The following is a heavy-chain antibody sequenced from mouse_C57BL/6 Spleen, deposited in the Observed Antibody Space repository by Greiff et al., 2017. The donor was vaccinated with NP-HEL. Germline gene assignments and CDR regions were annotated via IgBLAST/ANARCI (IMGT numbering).Heavy chain of an antibody. Sequence: VQLQQSGPELVKPGASVKISCKASGYAFSSSWMNWVKQRPGKGLEWIGRIYPGDGDTNYNGKFKGKATLTADKSSSTAYMQLSSLTSEDSAVYFGARSPASSSYDYAMDYWGQGTSVTVSS. CDR2: IYPGDGDT. J-gene: IGHJ4*01. CDR3: ARSPASSSYDYAMDY. CDR1: GYAFSSSW. D-gene: IGHD1-1*01. V-gene: IGHV1-82*01.